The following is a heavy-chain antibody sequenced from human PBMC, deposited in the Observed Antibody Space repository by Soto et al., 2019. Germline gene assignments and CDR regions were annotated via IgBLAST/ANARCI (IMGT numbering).Heavy chain of an antibody. CDR3: ARDRSFRSGKLDY. V-gene: IGHV3-11*04. Sequence: GGSLRLSCAASGFTCSDYYMSWIRQAPGKGLEWVSYISSSGSTIYYADSVKGRFTTSRDNAKNTLYLQMNSLRAEDTAVYYCARDRSFRSGKLDYWGQGTLVTVSS. J-gene: IGHJ4*02. CDR2: ISSSGSTI. CDR1: GFTCSDYY. D-gene: IGHD3-10*01.